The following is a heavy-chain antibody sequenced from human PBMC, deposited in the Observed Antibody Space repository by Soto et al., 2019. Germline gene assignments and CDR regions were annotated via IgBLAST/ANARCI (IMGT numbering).Heavy chain of an antibody. CDR1: VGSISRGGYS. CDR3: ARALRVVNAFDI. Sequence: QLQLQESGSGLVKPSQTLSLTCAFSVGSISRGGYSWSWIRQPPGKGLEGIGYIYHSGSTYYNPSLKSRVTISVDRSKNQFSLKLSSVTAADTAVYYCARALRVVNAFDIWGQGTMVTVSS. CDR2: IYHSGST. J-gene: IGHJ3*02. V-gene: IGHV4-30-2*01. D-gene: IGHD3-3*01.